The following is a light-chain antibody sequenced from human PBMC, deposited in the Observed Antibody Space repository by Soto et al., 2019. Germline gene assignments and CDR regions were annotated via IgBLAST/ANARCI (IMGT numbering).Light chain of an antibody. V-gene: IGLV3-21*02. CDR2: DDS. Sequence: SYELTQSPSVSVAPGQTARITCGGNNIGSNSVHWYQQKPGQAPVLVVYDDSERPSAIPERVSGSTYGNPATLTISRVEAVDAADYYCQVWDSSSDHPYVFGTGTKVTAL. J-gene: IGLJ1*01. CDR3: QVWDSSSDHPYV. CDR1: NIGSNS.